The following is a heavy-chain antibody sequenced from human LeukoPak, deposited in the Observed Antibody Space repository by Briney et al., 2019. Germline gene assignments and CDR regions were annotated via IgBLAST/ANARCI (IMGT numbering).Heavy chain of an antibody. CDR1: GFTFSSSW. D-gene: IGHD2-2*01. CDR3: ARGNQQLPRSTPDY. Sequence: GVSLRLSCAVSGFTFSSSWMHWVRQAPGKGLVWVSHIKTDGSTTAYADSVKGRFTISRDNAKNTLYLQMNSLGAEDTGVYYCARGNQQLPRSTPDYWGQGTLVTVSS. J-gene: IGHJ4*02. V-gene: IGHV3-74*01. CDR2: IKTDGSTT.